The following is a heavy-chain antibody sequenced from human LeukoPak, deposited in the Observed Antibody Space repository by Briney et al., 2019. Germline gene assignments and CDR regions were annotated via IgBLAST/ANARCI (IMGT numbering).Heavy chain of an antibody. J-gene: IGHJ5*02. D-gene: IGHD5-18*01. Sequence: PGGSLRLSCEASGFTFTTYSMTWVRQAPGKGLEWIGEVYYSGSTNYNPSLKSRVTISLDKSKNQFSLKLSSVTAADTAVYYCAREDALVLKSWGQGTLVTVSS. V-gene: IGHV4-4*02. CDR1: GFTFTTYSM. CDR3: AREDALVLKS. CDR2: VYYSGST.